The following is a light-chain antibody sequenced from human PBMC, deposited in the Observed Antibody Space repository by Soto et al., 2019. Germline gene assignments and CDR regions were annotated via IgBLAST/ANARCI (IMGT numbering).Light chain of an antibody. CDR2: GGS. V-gene: IGKV1-27*01. J-gene: IGKJ4*01. Sequence: DIQMTQSPSSLSASVGDGVSITCRASQDTNNYLAWYQQKPGKVPKLLIYGGSTLQSGVPSRFSGSGSGTDFTLTISSLQPEDVASYYCQNYNSAPPLTFGGGTKVEIK. CDR1: QDTNNY. CDR3: QNYNSAPPLT.